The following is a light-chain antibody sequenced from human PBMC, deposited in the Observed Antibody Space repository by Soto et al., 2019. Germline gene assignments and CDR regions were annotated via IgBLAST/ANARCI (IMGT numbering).Light chain of an antibody. Sequence: QSALTQPASVSGSPGQSITISCSGTTNDVGGYNYVSWYQQHPGKAPKLLIYGVTDRPSGVSSRFSGSKSGNAASLTISGLQAEDEGDYYCGSYTTNKTLLFGGGTKVTVL. CDR3: GSYTTNKTLL. V-gene: IGLV2-14*03. J-gene: IGLJ2*01. CDR1: TNDVGGYNY. CDR2: GVT.